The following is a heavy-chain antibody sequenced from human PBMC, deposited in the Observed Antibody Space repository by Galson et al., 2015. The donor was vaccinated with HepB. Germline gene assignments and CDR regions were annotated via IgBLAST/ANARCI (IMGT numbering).Heavy chain of an antibody. D-gene: IGHD6-19*01. CDR2: ISAYNGNT. J-gene: IGHJ3*02. Sequence: SVKVSCKASGYTFTSYGISWVRQAPGQGLEWMGWISAYNGNTNYAQKLQGRVTMTTDTSTSTAYMELRSLKSDDTAVYYCARIEGIAVAGTGAFDIWGQGTMVTVSS. CDR1: GYTFTSYG. V-gene: IGHV1-18*01. CDR3: ARIEGIAVAGTGAFDI.